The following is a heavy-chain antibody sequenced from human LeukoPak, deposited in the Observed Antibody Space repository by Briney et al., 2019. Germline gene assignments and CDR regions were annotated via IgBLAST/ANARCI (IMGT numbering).Heavy chain of an antibody. CDR1: GFTFSSYV. V-gene: IGHV3-64*01. CDR3: ARGNVGATIFGVVPMDV. CDR2: ISSNGGST. J-gene: IGHJ6*02. D-gene: IGHD3-3*01. Sequence: GGSLRLSCAASGFTFSSYVMHWVRQAPGKGLEYVSAISSNGGSTYYANSVKGRFTISRDNSKNTLYLQMGSLRAEDMAVYYCARGNVGATIFGVVPMDVWGQGTTVTVSS.